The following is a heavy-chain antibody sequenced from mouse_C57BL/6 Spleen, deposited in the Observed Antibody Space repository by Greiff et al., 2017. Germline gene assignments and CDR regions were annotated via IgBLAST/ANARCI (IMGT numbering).Heavy chain of an antibody. J-gene: IGHJ4*01. CDR3: TREGDDYGYAMDY. D-gene: IGHD2-4*01. V-gene: IGHV5-9-1*02. CDR2: ISSGGDYI. CDR1: GFTFSSYA. Sequence: DVMLVESGEGLVKPGGSLKLSCAASGFTFSSYAMSWVRQTPEKRLEWVAYISSGGDYIYYADTVKGRFTISRDNARNTLYLQMSSLKSEDTAMYYCTREGDDYGYAMDYWGQGTSVTVSS.